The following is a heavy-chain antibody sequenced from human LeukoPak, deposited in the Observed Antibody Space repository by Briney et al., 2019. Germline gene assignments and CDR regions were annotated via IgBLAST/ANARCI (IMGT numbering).Heavy chain of an antibody. CDR3: ARGDPTDAFDI. CDR1: GGSISSGGYY. Sequence: SQTLSLTCTVSGGSISSGGYYWSWIRQPPGKGLEWIGYIYHSGSTNYNPSLKSRVTISVDTSKNQFSLKLSSVTAADTAVYYCARGDPTDAFDIWGQGTMVTVSS. V-gene: IGHV4-30-2*01. CDR2: IYHSGST. J-gene: IGHJ3*02.